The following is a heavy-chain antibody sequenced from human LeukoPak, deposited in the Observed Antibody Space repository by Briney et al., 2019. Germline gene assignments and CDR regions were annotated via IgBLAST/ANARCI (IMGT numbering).Heavy chain of an antibody. CDR1: GYTLTDLS. CDR2: FDPEDGET. J-gene: IGHJ4*02. Sequence: ASVTVSCTVSGYTLTDLSMHWVRQAPGKGLEWMGGFDPEDGETIYAQKIQGRVTMTTDTSTDTAYMELSSLRSEDTAVYYCATTWPNGIYPYYFDYWGQGTLVTVSS. V-gene: IGHV1-24*01. CDR3: ATTWPNGIYPYYFDY. D-gene: IGHD1-26*01.